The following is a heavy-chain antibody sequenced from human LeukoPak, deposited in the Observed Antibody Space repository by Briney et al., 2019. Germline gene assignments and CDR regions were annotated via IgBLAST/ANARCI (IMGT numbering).Heavy chain of an antibody. CDR1: GFTFSSYW. Sequence: GGSLRLSCAASGFTFSSYWMSWVRQTPGKGLEWVANIKKDGSEKYYVDSVKGRFTISRDNAKKSLYLQVNSLRAEDTALYYCARHLSGVSGYTYGRGIDYWGQGTLVTVSS. J-gene: IGHJ4*02. V-gene: IGHV3-7*01. CDR3: ARHLSGVSGYTYGRGIDY. D-gene: IGHD5-18*01. CDR2: IKKDGSEK.